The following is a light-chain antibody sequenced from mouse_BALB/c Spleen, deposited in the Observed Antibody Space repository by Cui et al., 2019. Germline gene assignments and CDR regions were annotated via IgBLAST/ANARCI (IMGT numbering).Light chain of an antibody. J-gene: IGKJ1*01. CDR3: LQYDEFPRT. CDR2: RAN. CDR1: QDINSY. V-gene: IGKV14-111*01. Sequence: EIKMNPLPSSMYASLGERVTITCKASQDINSYLSWFQQKPGKSPKTLIYRANRLVDGVPSRFSGSGSGQDYSLTISSLEYEDMGIYYCLQYDEFPRTFGGGTKLEIK.